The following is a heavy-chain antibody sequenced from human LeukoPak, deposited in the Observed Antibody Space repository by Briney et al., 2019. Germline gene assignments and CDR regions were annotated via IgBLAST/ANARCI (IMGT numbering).Heavy chain of an antibody. V-gene: IGHV1-18*01. Sequence: ASVKVSCKTSGYSENFYGITWVRQVAGQGLEWMGWISAQHGQTEYAPNSQDRVTMTTDTYTNTAYMELRSLRSDDTAVYYCARGLGYYYDSSGYYYFDYWGQGTLVTVSS. CDR3: ARGLGYYYDSSGYYYFDY. J-gene: IGHJ4*02. CDR1: GYSENFYG. D-gene: IGHD3-22*01. CDR2: ISAQHGQT.